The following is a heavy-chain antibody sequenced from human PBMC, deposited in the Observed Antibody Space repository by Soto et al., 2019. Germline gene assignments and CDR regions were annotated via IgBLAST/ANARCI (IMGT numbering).Heavy chain of an antibody. V-gene: IGHV3-23*01. CDR1: GFTFSNYA. Sequence: EVQLLESGGGLVQPGGSLRLSCAASGFTFSNYAMDWVRQAPGKGLEWVSAISNSCSDGNTHYADSVKGRFTISRDNDKNTVFLEMNSLRAEDTAVYYCAKVFSPEGGNYFDHWGQGTLVTVSS. CDR2: ISNSCSDGNT. J-gene: IGHJ4*02. CDR3: AKVFSPEGGNYFDH.